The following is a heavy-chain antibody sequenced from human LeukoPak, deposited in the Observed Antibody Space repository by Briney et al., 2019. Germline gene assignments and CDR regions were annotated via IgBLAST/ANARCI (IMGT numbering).Heavy chain of an antibody. CDR2: INWNGGST. CDR3: ARDGSVWSGYYTHYYYMDV. CDR1: GFTFDDYG. V-gene: IGHV3-20*04. J-gene: IGHJ6*03. D-gene: IGHD3-3*01. Sequence: GGSLRLSCAASGFTFDDYGMSWVRQAPGKGLEWVSGINWNGGSTGYADSVKGRFTISRDNAKNSLYLQMNSLRAEDTALHYCARDGSVWSGYYTHYYYMDVWGKGTTVTVSS.